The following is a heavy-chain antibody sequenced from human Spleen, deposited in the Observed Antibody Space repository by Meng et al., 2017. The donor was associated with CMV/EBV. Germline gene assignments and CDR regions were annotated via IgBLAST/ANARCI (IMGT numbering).Heavy chain of an antibody. CDR2: ISYDESNK. CDR3: ARGYYCRSTSCYSPYYFDY. Sequence: GESLKISCAASGFIFSDYAMHWVRQAPGKGLEWVAFISYDESNKYYADSVKGRFTISRDNSKNTLSLQMSSLRAEDTAVYFCARGYYCRSTSCYSPYYFDYWGQGTLVTVSS. J-gene: IGHJ4*02. V-gene: IGHV3-30-3*01. CDR1: GFIFSDYA. D-gene: IGHD2-2*02.